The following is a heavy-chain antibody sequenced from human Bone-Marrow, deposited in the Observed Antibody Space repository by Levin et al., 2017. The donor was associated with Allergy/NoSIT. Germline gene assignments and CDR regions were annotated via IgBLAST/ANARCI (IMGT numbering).Heavy chain of an antibody. CDR1: GFTFSNNW. V-gene: IGHV3-74*01. D-gene: IGHD3-10*01. J-gene: IGHJ4*02. CDR3: ARDRGSGEFDY. Sequence: GESLKISCVGSGFTFSNNWLHWVRQAPGKGLLWVSRISGDGSRISYVDSVEGRFTISRDNAKNIVYLQMNSLSLEDTAVYYCARDRGSGEFDYWGQGTLVTVSS. CDR2: ISGDGSRI.